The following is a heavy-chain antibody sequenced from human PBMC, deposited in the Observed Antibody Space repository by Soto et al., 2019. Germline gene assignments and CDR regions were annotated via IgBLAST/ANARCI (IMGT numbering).Heavy chain of an antibody. V-gene: IGHV4-30-2*01. Sequence: QLRLQESGSRLVKPSQTLSLTCAISGASVSTSGYTWTWILQPPGKGLEGIGYIYRSGATKYNPSLNSRVRISLEPSRNRFSLNMNSATAADTAVYYCARAVFTSVVYIDLWGQGTTVTVS. J-gene: IGHJ6*02. D-gene: IGHD3-22*01. CDR1: GASVSTSGYT. CDR3: ARAVFTSVVYIDL. CDR2: IYRSGAT.